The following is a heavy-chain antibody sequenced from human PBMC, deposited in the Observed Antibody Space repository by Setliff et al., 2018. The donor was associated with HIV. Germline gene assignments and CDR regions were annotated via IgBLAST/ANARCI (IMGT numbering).Heavy chain of an antibody. D-gene: IGHD3-10*01. CDR2: IIPIFGTA. J-gene: IGHJ5*02. Sequence: SVKVSCKASGGTFSSYAISWVRQAPGQGLEWMGGIIPIFGTANCAQKFQGRVTITADESTSTAYMELSSLRSEDTAVYYCATGKLSGSGSPIYNWFDPWGQGTLVTVSS. CDR1: GGTFSSYA. CDR3: ATGKLSGSGSPIYNWFDP. V-gene: IGHV1-69*13.